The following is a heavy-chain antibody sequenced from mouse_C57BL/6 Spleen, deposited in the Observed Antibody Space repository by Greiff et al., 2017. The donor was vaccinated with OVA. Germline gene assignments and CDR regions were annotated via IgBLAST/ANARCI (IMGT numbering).Heavy chain of an antibody. J-gene: IGHJ1*03. Sequence: VQLQQSGPELVKPGASVKMSCKASGYTFTDYYMHWVKQKPGKGLEWIGEIYPGSGNTYYNEKFKGKATLTADTSSSTAYMQLSSLTSEDSAVYFCARAPFYGLVGGYFDVWGTGTTVTVSS. CDR3: RAPFYGLVGGYFDV. CDR1: YTFTDYYM. V-gene: IGHV1-83*01. CDR2: YPGSGNTY. D-gene: IGHD1-1*01.